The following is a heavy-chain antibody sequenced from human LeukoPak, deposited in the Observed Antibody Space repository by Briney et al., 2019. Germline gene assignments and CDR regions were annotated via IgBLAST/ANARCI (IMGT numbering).Heavy chain of an antibody. D-gene: IGHD6-6*01. Sequence: ASVKVSCKASGYTFTGYYMHWVRQAPGQGLEWMGWINPNSGGTNYAQKFQGRVTMTRDTSISTAYMELSRLRSDDTAVYYCAREIEYSSTNDFDYWGQGTLVTASS. V-gene: IGHV1-2*02. CDR3: AREIEYSSTNDFDY. J-gene: IGHJ4*02. CDR2: INPNSGGT. CDR1: GYTFTGYY.